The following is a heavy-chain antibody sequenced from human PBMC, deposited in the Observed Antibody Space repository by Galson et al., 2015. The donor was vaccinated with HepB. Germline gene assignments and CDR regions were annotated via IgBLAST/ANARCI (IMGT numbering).Heavy chain of an antibody. J-gene: IGHJ4*02. CDR1: GFTFSSYA. D-gene: IGHD5-18*01. CDR3: ARDWDTAMDGGGLHLDY. CDR2: ISYDGSNK. V-gene: IGHV3-30-3*01. Sequence: SLRLSCAASGFTFSSYAMHWVRQAPGKGLEWVAVISYDGSNKYYADSVKGRFTISRDNSKNTLYLQMNSLRAEDTAVYYCARDWDTAMDGGGLHLDYWGQGTLVTVSS.